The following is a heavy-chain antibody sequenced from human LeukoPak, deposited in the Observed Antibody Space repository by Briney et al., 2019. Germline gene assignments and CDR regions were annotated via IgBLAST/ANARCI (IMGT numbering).Heavy chain of an antibody. CDR3: ARGLLWFGELLSSDAFDI. J-gene: IGHJ3*02. CDR1: GFTFSSYG. Sequence: PGGSLRLSCAASGFTFSSYGMHRVRQAPGKGLEWVAVISYDGSNKYYADSVKGRFTISRDNSKNTLYLQMNSLRAEDTAVYYCARGLLWFGELLSSDAFDIWGQGTMVTVSS. V-gene: IGHV3-30*03. CDR2: ISYDGSNK. D-gene: IGHD3-10*01.